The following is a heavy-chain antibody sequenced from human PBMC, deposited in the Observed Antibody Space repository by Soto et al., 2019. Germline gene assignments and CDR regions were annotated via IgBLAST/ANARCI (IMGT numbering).Heavy chain of an antibody. D-gene: IGHD3-22*01. CDR2: IDSAGSRP. CDR1: GFNFGSGW. CDR3: SRDPLNYYDSD. V-gene: IGHV3-74*01. Sequence: EVQLVESGGGLVQPEGSLRLSCAASGFNFGSGWMHWVRQAPGKGLVWVSRIDSAGSRPTYADSVKGRFTISRDNAKNTLYLQMSSLTAEDTALYYCSRDPLNYYDSDWGQGTLVTVSS. J-gene: IGHJ4*02.